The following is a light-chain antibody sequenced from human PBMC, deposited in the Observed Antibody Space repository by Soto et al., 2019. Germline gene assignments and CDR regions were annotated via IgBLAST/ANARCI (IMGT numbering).Light chain of an antibody. Sequence: EIVITQSPGTLSLSPGERATLSCRASQSVSSRLAWYQQKPGQAPRLLISGASSRATGIPDRFSGSGSGTDFTLTISRLEPEDFALYYCQHYVERSPITFGQGTRLEIK. J-gene: IGKJ5*01. V-gene: IGKV3-20*01. CDR2: GAS. CDR1: QSVSSR. CDR3: QHYVERSPIT.